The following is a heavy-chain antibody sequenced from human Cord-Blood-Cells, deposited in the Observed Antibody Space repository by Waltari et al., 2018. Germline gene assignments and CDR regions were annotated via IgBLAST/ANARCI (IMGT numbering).Heavy chain of an antibody. Sequence: QVQLVQSGAEVKKPGSSVKVSCKASGGTFSSYAISWVRQAPGQGLEWMGGIIPIFGTANYAQKFQGRVTSTAEESTGTAYMELGSLRSEDTAVYYCARERKLTGDHFDYWGQGTLVTVSS. CDR2: IIPIFGTA. D-gene: IGHD7-27*01. J-gene: IGHJ4*02. CDR3: ARERKLTGDHFDY. V-gene: IGHV1-69*01. CDR1: GGTFSSYA.